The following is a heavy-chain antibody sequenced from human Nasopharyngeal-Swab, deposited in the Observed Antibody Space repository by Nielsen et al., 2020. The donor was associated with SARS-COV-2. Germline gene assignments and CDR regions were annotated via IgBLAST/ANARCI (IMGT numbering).Heavy chain of an antibody. V-gene: IGHV4-61*02. CDR3: VRDWSSPSKTAFDY. CDR1: GGSLRSGDYY. Sequence: SETLSLTCDVFGGSLRSGDYYWSWIRQPAGEGLEWIGRIYTNGGTNYNPSLTSRVTISVDMSKNQFSLKFTSVTAADTAVYYCVRDWSSPSKTAFDYWGQGILVTVSS. CDR2: IYTNGGT. D-gene: IGHD6-6*01. J-gene: IGHJ4*02.